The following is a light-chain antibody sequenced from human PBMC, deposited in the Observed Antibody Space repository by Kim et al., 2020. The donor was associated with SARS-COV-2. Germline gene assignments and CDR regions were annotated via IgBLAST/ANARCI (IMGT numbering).Light chain of an antibody. CDR2: GAS. CDR1: QSVNTN. Sequence: EIMMTQSPATLSVSPGERATLSCRASQSVNTNVAWYQQKLGQALRLLIYGASTRATGIPARFSGSWSGTEFTLTISSLQSDDVAVYYCQQYDDWPYTCGLGTKLEI. V-gene: IGKV3-15*01. CDR3: QQYDDWPYT. J-gene: IGKJ2*01.